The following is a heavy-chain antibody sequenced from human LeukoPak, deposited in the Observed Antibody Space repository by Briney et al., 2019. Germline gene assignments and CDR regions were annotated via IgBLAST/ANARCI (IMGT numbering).Heavy chain of an antibody. CDR2: TYYRSKWYN. J-gene: IGHJ4*02. V-gene: IGHV6-1*01. D-gene: IGHD2/OR15-2a*01. CDR1: GDSVSSNSAG. Sequence: SQTLSLTCAISGDSVSSNSAGWNWIRQSPSRGLEWLGRTYYRSKWYNDDAVSVKSRITINPDTAKNQFSLQLNSVTPEDTALYYCARAGTIYMSDWGQGTLVTVSS. CDR3: ARAGTIYMSD.